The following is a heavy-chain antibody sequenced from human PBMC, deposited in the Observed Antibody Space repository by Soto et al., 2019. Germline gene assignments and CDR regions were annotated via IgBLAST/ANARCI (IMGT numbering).Heavy chain of an antibody. D-gene: IGHD3-10*01. V-gene: IGHV3-23*01. CDR1: GFSCSSYA. Sequence: PGRSLRLSCAASGFSCSSYAMSWVRQAPGKGLEWVSSVSAGGDMTYYSDSVKGRFTISRDNSNNALFLQMNSLRAEDTALYYCARGDRGGSGSPASYYYSGLDVWGQGTTVTGSS. CDR2: VSAGGDMT. J-gene: IGHJ6*02. CDR3: ARGDRGGSGSPASYYYSGLDV.